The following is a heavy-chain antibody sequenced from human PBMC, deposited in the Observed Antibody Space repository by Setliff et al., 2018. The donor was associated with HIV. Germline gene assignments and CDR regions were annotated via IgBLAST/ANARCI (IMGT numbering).Heavy chain of an antibody. V-gene: IGHV4-38-2*01. CDR3: ASSNYRFVYFDY. Sequence: SETLSLTCAVSGYSISSGYYWGWIRQPPGKGLEWIGCIYQSGSTYYNVSLKSRVIISVDTSKNQFSLKLSSVTAADTAVYYCASSNYRFVYFDYWGQGTLVTVSS. CDR2: IYQSGST. J-gene: IGHJ4*02. CDR1: GYSISSGYY. D-gene: IGHD1-7*01.